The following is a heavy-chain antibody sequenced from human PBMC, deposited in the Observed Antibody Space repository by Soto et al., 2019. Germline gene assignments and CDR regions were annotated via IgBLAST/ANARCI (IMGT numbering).Heavy chain of an antibody. D-gene: IGHD6-19*01. CDR1: GGSVSSGSYY. CDR3: ASSSSGWTRFDY. V-gene: IGHV4-61*01. J-gene: IGHJ4*02. Sequence: QVQLQESGPGLVKPSETLSLTCTVSGGSVSSGSYYWSWIRQPPGKGLEWIGYIYYSGSTNYNPSLKSRVSISVDTSKNQFSLKLSSVTAEDTAVYYCASSSSGWTRFDYWGQGTLVTVSS. CDR2: IYYSGST.